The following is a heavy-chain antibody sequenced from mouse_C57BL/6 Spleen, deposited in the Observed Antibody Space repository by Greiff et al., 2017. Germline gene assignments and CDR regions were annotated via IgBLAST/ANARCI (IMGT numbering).Heavy chain of an antibody. V-gene: IGHV1-52*01. CDR2: IDPSDSET. Sequence: QVQLQQPGAELVRPGSSVKLSCKASGYTFTSYWMHWVKQRPIQGLEWIGNIDPSDSETHYNQKFKDKATLTVDKSSSTAYMQLSSLTSEDSAVYYCARGGDGYPSYAMDYWGQGTSVTVSS. D-gene: IGHD2-3*01. J-gene: IGHJ4*01. CDR1: GYTFTSYW. CDR3: ARGGDGYPSYAMDY.